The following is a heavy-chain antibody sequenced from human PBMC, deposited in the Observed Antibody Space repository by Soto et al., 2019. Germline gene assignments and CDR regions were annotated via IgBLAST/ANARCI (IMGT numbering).Heavy chain of an antibody. Sequence: QVPLVQSGAEVKKPGASVKVSCKTSGYTFTGFDISWVRQAPGQGLEWMGWISAYNGNTNYAQKLQGRVTMTTDTSTSTAYMELRSLRSHDTAVYYCARAVSHFYSYYSMDVWGKGTTVTVSS. CDR2: ISAYNGNT. CDR1: GYTFTGFD. CDR3: ARAVSHFYSYYSMDV. V-gene: IGHV1-18*01. D-gene: IGHD3-3*02. J-gene: IGHJ6*03.